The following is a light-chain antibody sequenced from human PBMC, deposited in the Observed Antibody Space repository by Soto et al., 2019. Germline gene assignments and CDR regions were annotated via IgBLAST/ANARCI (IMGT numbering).Light chain of an antibody. CDR3: QSYDSSSVV. CDR2: EDN. J-gene: IGLJ2*01. Sequence: FMLTQPHSVSESPGKTVTISCTRSSGSIASNYVQWYQQRPGSAPTTVIYEDNQRPSGVPDRFSGSIDSSSNSASLTISGLKTEDEADYYCQSYDSSSVVFGGGTKLTVI. CDR1: SGSIASNY. V-gene: IGLV6-57*04.